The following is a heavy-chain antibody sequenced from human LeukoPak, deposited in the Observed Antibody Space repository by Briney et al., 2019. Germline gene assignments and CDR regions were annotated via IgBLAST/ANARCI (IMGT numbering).Heavy chain of an antibody. J-gene: IGHJ4*02. CDR3: ARRGYYYDRSGYYYFDY. V-gene: IGHV4-59*01. D-gene: IGHD3-22*01. Sequence: SETLSLTCTVSGGSISSYYWGWIRQPPGKGLEWIGDVHHSGSTDYIPSLKSRVTISVDTSKNQFSLKLSSVTAADTAVYYCARRGYYYDRSGYYYFDYWGQGTLVTVSS. CDR2: VHHSGST. CDR1: GGSISSYY.